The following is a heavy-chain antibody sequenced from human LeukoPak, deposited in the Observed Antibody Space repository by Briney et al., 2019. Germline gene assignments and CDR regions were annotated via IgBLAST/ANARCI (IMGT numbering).Heavy chain of an antibody. D-gene: IGHD2-15*01. CDR2: FSGSSGRT. CDR1: GFTFSTSS. J-gene: IGHJ4*02. CDR3: AKRYCSGGSCYHRYFDY. Sequence: GGSLRLSCAASGFTFSTSSMSWVRQAPGRGLEWVSLFSGSSGRTYYADSVKGRYTISRDNSKNTLYLHMNSLRAEDTAIYYCAKRYCSGGSCYHRYFDYWGQGTLVTVSS. V-gene: IGHV3-23*01.